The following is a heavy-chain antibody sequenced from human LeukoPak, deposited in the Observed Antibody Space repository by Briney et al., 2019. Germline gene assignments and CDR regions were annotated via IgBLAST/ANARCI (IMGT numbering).Heavy chain of an antibody. V-gene: IGHV1-69*13. D-gene: IGHD6-13*01. J-gene: IGHJ4*02. CDR1: GGTFSSYA. CDR2: IIPIFGTA. Sequence: GASVKVSCKASGGTFSSYAISWVRQAPGQGLEWMGGIIPIFGTANYAQKFQGRVTITADESTSTAYMELSSLRSEDTAVYYCAGAAAGTLTPYDYWGQGTLVTVSS. CDR3: AGAAAGTLTPYDY.